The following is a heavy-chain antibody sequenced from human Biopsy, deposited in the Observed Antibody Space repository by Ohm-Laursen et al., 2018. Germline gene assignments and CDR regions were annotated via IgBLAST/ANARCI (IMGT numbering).Heavy chain of an antibody. Sequence: SVKISCKASSYTFTDYNIHWMRQAPGQGLEWLGYINCKTGATNYAQKFQGTATMTRDTSISTAYLALGSLRSADTAIYYCARDPLNGHKHFDYWGQGSLVTVSS. V-gene: IGHV1-2*02. CDR1: SYTFTDYN. J-gene: IGHJ4*02. CDR3: ARDPLNGHKHFDY. CDR2: INCKTGAT. D-gene: IGHD2-8*01.